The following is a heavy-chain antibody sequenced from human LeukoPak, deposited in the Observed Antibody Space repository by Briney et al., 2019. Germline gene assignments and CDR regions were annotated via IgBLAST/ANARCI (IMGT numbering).Heavy chain of an antibody. CDR1: GVSITRSSHY. J-gene: IGHJ5*02. Sequence: SETLSLTCSVSGVSITRSSHYWGWIRQPPGNGLEWIGSMSYSGSTYYSPSLKSRVTISVDMSKNQLSLRLSSVTVADTAVYYCARQMPAFDPWGQGTLVTVSS. D-gene: IGHD2-2*01. V-gene: IGHV4-39*01. CDR3: ARQMPAFDP. CDR2: MSYSGST.